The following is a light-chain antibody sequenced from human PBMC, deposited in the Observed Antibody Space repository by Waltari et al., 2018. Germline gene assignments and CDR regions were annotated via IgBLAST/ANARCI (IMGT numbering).Light chain of an antibody. V-gene: IGLV3-21*04. CDR2: YDS. CDR3: QVWDTSIDLSV. CDR1: NIAEQH. J-gene: IGLJ1*01. Sequence: SYVLTQAPSVSVAPGETARITCGGNNIAEQHEHWYQQKPGQAPVLVIFYDSDRPSGIPERFSGSNSGNTATLTISRAEAGDEADYYCQVWDTSIDLSVFGTGTKVTVL.